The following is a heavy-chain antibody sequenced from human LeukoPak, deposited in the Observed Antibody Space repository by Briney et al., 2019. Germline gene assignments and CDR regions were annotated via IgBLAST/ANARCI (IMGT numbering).Heavy chain of an antibody. CDR1: GYTFTTYY. CDR3: AGSLGYCTSNVCYLKY. V-gene: IGHV1-2*02. Sequence: GASVKVSCKASGYTFTTYYMHWVRQAPGQGLEWMGWINVNSGGTNYAQKFQGRVTMTRDTSISTAYMELSRLRSDDTAVYYCAGSLGYCTSNVCYLKYWGQGTLVTVSS. CDR2: INVNSGGT. D-gene: IGHD2-8*01. J-gene: IGHJ4*02.